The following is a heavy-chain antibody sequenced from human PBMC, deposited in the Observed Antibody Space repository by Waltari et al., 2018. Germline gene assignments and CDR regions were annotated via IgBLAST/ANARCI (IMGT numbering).Heavy chain of an antibody. V-gene: IGHV3-30*19. D-gene: IGHD3-16*01. CDR3: ARERGGASMNL. Sequence: QAQLQESGGGVVKPGGSLRLSCAVSGRRFRHYGMHWVRQAPGKGLEWVATLYSDGSQIYYSDSGRGRFTISRDISMNTLYLQMDSLRREDTGVYYCARERGGASMNLWGRGTRVTVSS. CDR2: LYSDGSQI. J-gene: IGHJ1*01. CDR1: GRRFRHYG.